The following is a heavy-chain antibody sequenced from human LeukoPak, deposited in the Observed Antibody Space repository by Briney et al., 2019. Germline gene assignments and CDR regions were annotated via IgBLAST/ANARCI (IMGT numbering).Heavy chain of an antibody. J-gene: IGHJ4*02. Sequence: PSETLSLTCTVSGGSISSYYWSWIRQPLGKGLEWIGYIYYSGSTNYNPSLKSRVTISVDTSKNQFSLKLSSVTAADTAVYYCARLSGAMRGFARGYYFDYWGQGTLVTVSS. V-gene: IGHV4-59*08. CDR3: ARLSGAMRGFARGYYFDY. CDR2: IYYSGST. CDR1: GGSISSYY. D-gene: IGHD2-2*01.